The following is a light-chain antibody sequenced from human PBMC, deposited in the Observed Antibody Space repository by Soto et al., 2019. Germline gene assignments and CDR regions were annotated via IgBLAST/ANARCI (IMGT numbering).Light chain of an antibody. J-gene: IGKJ1*01. CDR2: AAS. CDR3: QKYNSAPQT. Sequence: DIQMTQSPSSLSASVGDRVTITCRASQGIIDYLAWYQQKPGKAPTLLIYAASTWASGVPSRSSGSGSGTEFTLNISSLQPEDVATYYCQKYNSAPQTFGRGTKVEIK. V-gene: IGKV1-27*01. CDR1: QGIIDY.